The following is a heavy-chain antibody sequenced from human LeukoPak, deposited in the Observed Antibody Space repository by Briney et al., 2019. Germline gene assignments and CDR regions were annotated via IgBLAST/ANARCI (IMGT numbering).Heavy chain of an antibody. D-gene: IGHD1-26*01. CDR1: GFTFTTYA. V-gene: IGHV3-23*01. Sequence: PGGSLRLSCAASGFTFTTYAMSWVRQAPGRGLEWVSSISGTGSDTFYADSVKGRITISRDNSKYILYLQMNSLRAEDTAVYYCAKFSAISGSLGRPPNPFDYWGQGTLVTVSS. J-gene: IGHJ4*02. CDR3: AKFSAISGSLGRPPNPFDY. CDR2: ISGTGSDT.